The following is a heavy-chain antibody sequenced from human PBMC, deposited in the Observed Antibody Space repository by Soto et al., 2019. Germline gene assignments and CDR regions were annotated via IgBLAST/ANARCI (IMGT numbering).Heavy chain of an antibody. CDR1: GYTFTSYG. J-gene: IGHJ4*02. V-gene: IGHV1-18*01. Sequence: QVQLVQSGAEVKKPGASVKVSCKASGYTFTSYGISWVRQAPGQGLEWMGWISAYNGNTNYAQKLQGXXTXTXXTSTSTAYMELRSLRSDDTAVYYCASGPYSGSFGYWGQGTLVTVSS. CDR2: ISAYNGNT. D-gene: IGHD1-26*01. CDR3: ASGPYSGSFGY.